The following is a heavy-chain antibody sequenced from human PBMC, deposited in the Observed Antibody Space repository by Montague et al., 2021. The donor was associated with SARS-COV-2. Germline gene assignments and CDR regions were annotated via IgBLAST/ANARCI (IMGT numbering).Heavy chain of an antibody. Sequence: TLPLTCTVSGGSISSGSYDWSWIRQPAGKGLEWIGRISISGSTNYNPSLKSRVTISVDTSKNQFSLKLSSVTAADTAVYYCARDIAVAGLFDYWGQGTLVTVSS. V-gene: IGHV4-61*02. D-gene: IGHD6-19*01. CDR1: GGSISSGSYD. CDR2: ISISGST. J-gene: IGHJ4*02. CDR3: ARDIAVAGLFDY.